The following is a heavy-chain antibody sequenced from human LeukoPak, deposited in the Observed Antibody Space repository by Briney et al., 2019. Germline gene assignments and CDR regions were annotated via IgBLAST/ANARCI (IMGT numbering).Heavy chain of an antibody. J-gene: IGHJ4*02. CDR1: GFTFSNYG. CDR3: HPLTYDNNGYYGY. V-gene: IGHV3-30*03. Sequence: GRSLRLSCAASGFTFSNYGFHWVRQAPGKGLEWVAVLSYDGINKNYADSVKGRFTISRDNSKNTLYLQMKSLRAEDTAVYYCHPLTYDNNGYYGYWGQGILVTVSS. CDR2: LSYDGINK. D-gene: IGHD3-22*01.